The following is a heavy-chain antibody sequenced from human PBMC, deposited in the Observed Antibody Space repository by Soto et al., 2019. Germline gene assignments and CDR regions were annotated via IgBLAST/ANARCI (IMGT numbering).Heavy chain of an antibody. J-gene: IGHJ4*02. Sequence: PSETLSLTCAVYGGSFSGYYWSWIRQPPGKGLEWIGEINHSGSTNYNPSLKSRVTISVDTSKNQFSLKLSSVTAADTAVYYCARGLVRGVMVSWGQGTLVTVSS. CDR1: GGSFSGYY. D-gene: IGHD3-10*01. V-gene: IGHV4-34*01. CDR3: ARGLVRGVMVS. CDR2: INHSGST.